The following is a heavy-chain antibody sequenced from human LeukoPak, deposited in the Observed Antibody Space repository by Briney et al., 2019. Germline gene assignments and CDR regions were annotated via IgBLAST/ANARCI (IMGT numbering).Heavy chain of an antibody. V-gene: IGHV4-34*01. D-gene: IGHD6-19*01. Sequence: SETLSLTCAVYGGSFSGYYWSWIRQPPGKGLEWIEEINHSGSTNYNPSLKSRVTISVDTSKNQFSLKLSSVAAADTAVYYCAREIAVAGLYYFDYWGQGTLVTVSS. CDR3: AREIAVAGLYYFDY. J-gene: IGHJ4*02. CDR2: INHSGST. CDR1: GGSFSGYY.